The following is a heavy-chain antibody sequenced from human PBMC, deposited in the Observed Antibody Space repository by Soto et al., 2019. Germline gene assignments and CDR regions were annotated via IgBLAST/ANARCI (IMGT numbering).Heavy chain of an antibody. D-gene: IGHD6-6*01. V-gene: IGHV3-21*01. CDR1: GFTFSSYS. J-gene: IGHJ5*02. CDR3: ARASGSFSSSLEGWFDP. CDR2: ISSSSSYI. Sequence: EVQLVESGGGLVKPGGSLRLSCAASGFTFSSYSMNWARQAPGKGLEWVSSISSSSSYIYYADSVKGRFTISRDNAKNSLYLQMNSLRAEDTAVYYCARASGSFSSSLEGWFDPWGQGTLVTVSS.